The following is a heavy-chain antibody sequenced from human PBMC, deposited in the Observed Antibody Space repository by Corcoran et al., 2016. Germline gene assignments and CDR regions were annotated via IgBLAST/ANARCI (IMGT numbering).Heavy chain of an antibody. Sequence: QVQLVQSGAEVKKPGASVKVSCKASGYTFTSYGISWVRQAPGQGLEWMGWISAYNGNTNYAQKLQGRVTMTTDTSTSTAYMELRSLRSDDTAVYYWATVHRAGGYYDFWSGYGPWGDYWGQGTLVTVSS. J-gene: IGHJ4*02. CDR3: ATVHRAGGYYDFWSGYGPWGDY. CDR1: GYTFTSYG. V-gene: IGHV1-18*01. CDR2: ISAYNGNT. D-gene: IGHD3-3*01.